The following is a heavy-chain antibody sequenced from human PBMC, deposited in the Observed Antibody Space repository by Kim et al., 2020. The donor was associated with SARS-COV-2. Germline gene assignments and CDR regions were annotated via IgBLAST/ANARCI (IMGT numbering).Heavy chain of an antibody. J-gene: IGHJ4*02. Sequence: GGSLRLSCAASGFTFSSYAMSWVRQAPGKGLEWVSAISGSGGSTYYADSVKGRFTISRDNSKNTLYLQMNSLRAEDTAVYYCAKSGVLLWFGESNNYFDYWGQGTLVTVSS. V-gene: IGHV3-23*01. CDR3: AKSGVLLWFGESNNYFDY. CDR1: GFTFSSYA. CDR2: ISGSGGST. D-gene: IGHD3-10*01.